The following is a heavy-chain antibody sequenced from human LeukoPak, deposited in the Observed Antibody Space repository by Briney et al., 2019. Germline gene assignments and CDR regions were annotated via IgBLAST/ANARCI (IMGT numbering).Heavy chain of an antibody. CDR3: ARKTTGTMSPYFDY. D-gene: IGHD1-1*01. CDR1: GGSVSSTTHY. J-gene: IGHJ4*02. V-gene: IGHV4-61*01. Sequence: SETLSLTCTVSGGSVSSTTHYWSWIRQPPGKGLEWIGDIYYSGSTKYNPSLKSRVTIAVDASKNQFSLKLSSVTAADTAVYYCARKTTGTMSPYFDYWGQGTLVTVSS. CDR2: IYYSGST.